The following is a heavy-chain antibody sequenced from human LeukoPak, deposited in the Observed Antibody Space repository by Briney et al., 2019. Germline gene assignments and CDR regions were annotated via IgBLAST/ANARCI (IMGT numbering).Heavy chain of an antibody. D-gene: IGHD3-22*01. V-gene: IGHV3-74*01. J-gene: IGHJ1*01. CDR2: IKGDGRT. Sequence: PLGSLRLSCAASGFTFSTYWVHCVRPAPGKGLVRVSRIKGDGRTNYAVSAKCRFTISRDKANNTPSRHLNSITPEDRGRYYSAGAPSEIGGYYPEYFRHWGQGTLVTVSS. CDR3: AGAPSEIGGYYPEYFRH. CDR1: GFTFSTYW.